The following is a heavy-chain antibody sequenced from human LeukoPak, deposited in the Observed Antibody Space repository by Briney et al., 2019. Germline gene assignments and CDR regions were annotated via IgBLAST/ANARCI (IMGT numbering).Heavy chain of an antibody. J-gene: IGHJ6*03. Sequence: SETLSLTCTVSGGSISSYYWSWIRQPPGKGLEWIGYIYYSGSTNYNPSLKSRVTISADTSKNQFSLKLSSVTAADTAVYYCARARFSYYYMDVWGKGTTVTVSS. D-gene: IGHD3-10*01. CDR2: IYYSGST. CDR1: GGSISSYY. CDR3: ARARFSYYYMDV. V-gene: IGHV4-59*01.